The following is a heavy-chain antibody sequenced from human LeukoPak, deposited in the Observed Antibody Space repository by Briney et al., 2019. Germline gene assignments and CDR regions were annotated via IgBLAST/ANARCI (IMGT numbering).Heavy chain of an antibody. D-gene: IGHD2-21*02. CDR3: ARDLFVTKGIDF. J-gene: IGHJ4*02. CDR1: GYTFTDYY. Sequence: ASVTVSCKAYGYTFTDYYIHWVRHAPGQGLEWMGWINPFSGGTNYEQNFQGSVTMTRDTSISTAYMELSRLRSDDTAVYYCARDLFVTKGIDFWGQGTLVTVSS. V-gene: IGHV1-2*02. CDR2: INPFSGGT.